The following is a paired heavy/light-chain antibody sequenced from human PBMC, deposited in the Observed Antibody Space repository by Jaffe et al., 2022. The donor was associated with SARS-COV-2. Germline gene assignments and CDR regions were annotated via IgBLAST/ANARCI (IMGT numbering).Light chain of an antibody. J-gene: IGKJ5*01. V-gene: IGKV3-20*01. CDR1: QSVTSNH. Sequence: EIVLTQSPGTLSLSPGERATLSCRASQSVTSNHLAWYQQKPGQAPRLLIYGTSSRATGIPDRFSGSGSGTDFTLTISRLEPEDFAVYSCQQYGRSPPTFGQGTRLDIK. CDR2: GTS. CDR3: QQYGRSPPT.
Heavy chain of an antibody. D-gene: IGHD2-2*01. J-gene: IGHJ6*03. V-gene: IGHV5-51*01. CDR3: ARLGGQSTSYISNYYYYMDV. CDR1: GYSFTTYW. CDR2: IYPGDSDA. Sequence: EVQLVQSGAEVKKPGESLRISCKASGYSFTTYWIAWVRQMPGEGLEWMGIIYPGDSDARYSPSLRGQVTISVDKSITTAYLQWSSLKASDTAMYYCARLGGQSTSYISNYYYYMDVWGKGTTVTVSS.